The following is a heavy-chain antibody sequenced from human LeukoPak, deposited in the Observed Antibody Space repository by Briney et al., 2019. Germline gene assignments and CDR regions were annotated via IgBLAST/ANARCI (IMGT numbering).Heavy chain of an antibody. Sequence: ASVKVSCKVSGYTSTSYGISWVRQAPGQGLEWMGWISAYNGNTNYTQKLQGRVTMTTDTSTSTAYMELRSLRSDDTAVYYCARDRIPNYDYVWGSYRYDYWGQGTLVTVSS. D-gene: IGHD3-16*02. CDR1: GYTSTSYG. CDR2: ISAYNGNT. V-gene: IGHV1-18*01. J-gene: IGHJ4*02. CDR3: ARDRIPNYDYVWGSYRYDY.